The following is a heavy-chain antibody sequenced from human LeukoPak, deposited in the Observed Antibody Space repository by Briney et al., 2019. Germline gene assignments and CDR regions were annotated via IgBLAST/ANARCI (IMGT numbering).Heavy chain of an antibody. J-gene: IGHJ4*02. CDR2: IRYDGSNK. CDR1: GFTFSSYG. Sequence: PGGSLRLSCAASGFTFSSYGMHWVRQAPGKGLEWVAFIRYDGSNKYYADSVKGRFTISRDNSKNTLYLQMNSLRVEDTAVYYCARGGGTSWDPLDYWGQGTLVTVSS. V-gene: IGHV3-30*02. D-gene: IGHD6-13*01. CDR3: ARGGGTSWDPLDY.